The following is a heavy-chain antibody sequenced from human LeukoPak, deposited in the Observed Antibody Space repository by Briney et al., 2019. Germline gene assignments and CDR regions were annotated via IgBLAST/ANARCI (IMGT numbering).Heavy chain of an antibody. Sequence: GGSLRLSCAASGFNFDDYTMHWVRQPPGKGLEWVSGISWNSDFIVYGDSVKGRFTISRDNAKNSLYLQMNSLRAEDTALYYCAKSHGAGRYYPLEYWGQGTLLTVSS. CDR1: GFNFDDYT. CDR3: AKSHGAGRYYPLEY. CDR2: ISWNSDFI. V-gene: IGHV3-9*01. J-gene: IGHJ4*02. D-gene: IGHD3-10*01.